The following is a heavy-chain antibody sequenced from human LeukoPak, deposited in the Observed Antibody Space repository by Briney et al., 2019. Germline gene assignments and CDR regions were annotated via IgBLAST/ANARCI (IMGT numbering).Heavy chain of an antibody. D-gene: IGHD3-16*02. J-gene: IGHJ4*02. CDR2: IKRKTDGGIT. CDR3: TWGSYRDQVDY. CDR1: GFSFGNAW. V-gene: IGHV3-15*01. Sequence: GGSLRLSCAASGFSFGNAWMSWVRQAPGKGLEWVGRIKRKTDGGITDYAAPVKDRFTISRDDSRNTLYLQMNSLKTEDTAVYYCTWGSYRDQVDYWGQGTLVTVSS.